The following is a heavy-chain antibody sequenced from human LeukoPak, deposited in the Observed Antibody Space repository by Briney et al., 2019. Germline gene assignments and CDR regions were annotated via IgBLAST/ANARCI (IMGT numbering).Heavy chain of an antibody. J-gene: IGHJ5*02. Sequence: ASVTVSCKASGYTFTSYDINWVRQAPGQGLEWMGWMNPNSGNTGYAQKFQGRVTMTRNTSISTAYMELSSLRSEDTAVYYCARGGPGPILYNWFDPWGQGTLVTVSS. D-gene: IGHD2-15*01. CDR3: ARGGPGPILYNWFDP. CDR2: MNPNSGNT. V-gene: IGHV1-8*01. CDR1: GYTFTSYD.